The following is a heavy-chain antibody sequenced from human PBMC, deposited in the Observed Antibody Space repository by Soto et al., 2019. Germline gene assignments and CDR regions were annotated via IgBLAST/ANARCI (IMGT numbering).Heavy chain of an antibody. CDR2: IKQDGSEK. D-gene: IGHD2-15*01. J-gene: IGHJ5*02. CDR1: GFTFSSYW. V-gene: IGHV3-7*01. CDR3: ARVVVAANLYNWFDP. Sequence: PGGSLRLSCAASGFTFSSYWMSWVRQAPGKGPEWVANIKQDGSEKYYVDSMKGRFTISRDNAKNSLYLQMNSLRAEDTAMYYCARVVVAANLYNWFDPWGQGTLVTVSS.